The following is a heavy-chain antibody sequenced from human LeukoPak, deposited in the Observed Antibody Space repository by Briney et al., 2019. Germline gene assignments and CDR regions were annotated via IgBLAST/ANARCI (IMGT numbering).Heavy chain of an antibody. J-gene: IGHJ4*02. D-gene: IGHD1-1*01. CDR3: ARVSVGMSYFDS. Sequence: PSETLSLTCSVSGGSISDYYWTWIRQPPGKGLEWIGYSGSTTYNPSLKSRVTISVDTSKNQFSLKLTSVTAADTAVYYCARVSVGMSYFDSWGQGTLVTVSS. CDR2: SGST. CDR1: GGSISDYY. V-gene: IGHV4-59*01.